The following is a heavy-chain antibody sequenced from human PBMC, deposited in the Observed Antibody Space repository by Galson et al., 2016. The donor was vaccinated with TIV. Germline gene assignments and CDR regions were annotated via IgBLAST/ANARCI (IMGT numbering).Heavy chain of an antibody. CDR1: GYTFITYY. Sequence: SVKVSCKASGYTFITYYVYWIRQAPGQGPEWVGVINPSGGSTTYAEKFQGRVTITRDPSISTVHMELHSLTSDDTALYFCAREGSTGRKSPFDIWGQGTMVTVSS. J-gene: IGHJ3*02. V-gene: IGHV1-46*01. D-gene: IGHD1-1*01. CDR3: AREGSTGRKSPFDI. CDR2: INPSGGST.